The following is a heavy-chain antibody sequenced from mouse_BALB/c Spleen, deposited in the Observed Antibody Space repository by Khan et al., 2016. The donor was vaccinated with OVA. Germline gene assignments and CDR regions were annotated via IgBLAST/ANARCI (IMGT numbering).Heavy chain of an antibody. J-gene: IGHJ1*01. D-gene: IGHD1-1*01. V-gene: IGHV3-2*02. CDR2: ISYSGST. CDR3: ARRYYYGHWYFDV. CDR1: GYSITSDYA. Sequence: VQLKESGPGLVKPSQSLSLTCTVTGYSITSDYAWNWIRQFTGKKLEWMAYISYSGSTRSNPSLNRRISTTRHKSKNHFFLQLNSVTTEDTATYYCARRYYYGHWYFDVWVAGTTVTGSS.